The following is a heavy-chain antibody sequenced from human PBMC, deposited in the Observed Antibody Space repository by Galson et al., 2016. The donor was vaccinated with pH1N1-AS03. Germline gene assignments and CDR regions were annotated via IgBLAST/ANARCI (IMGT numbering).Heavy chain of an antibody. V-gene: IGHV3-74*01. CDR3: TRPKLVVGDALDI. D-gene: IGHD2-15*01. CDR2: IKTDGSYT. CDR1: DFTFSSYW. Sequence: SLRLSCAASDFTFSSYWMLWVRHAPGKGLEWVSRIKTDGSYTGYADSVKGRFTISRDNAKNTLYLQMNSLRAEDTAVYFCTRPKLVVGDALDIWGQGAMVTVSS. J-gene: IGHJ3*02.